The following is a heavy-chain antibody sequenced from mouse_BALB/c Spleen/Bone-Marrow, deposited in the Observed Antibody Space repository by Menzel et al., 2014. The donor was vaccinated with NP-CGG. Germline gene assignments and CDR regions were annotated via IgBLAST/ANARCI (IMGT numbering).Heavy chain of an antibody. J-gene: IGHJ2*01. V-gene: IGHV1-7*01. Sequence: VQLQQSGAELAKPGASVKMSCKASGYTFTSYWMHWVKQRPGQGLEWIGYINPSTGYTEYNQKFKDKATLTADKSSSTAYMQLSSLTSEDPAVYYCARSNYYGSKDYWGQGTTLTVSS. D-gene: IGHD1-1*01. CDR3: ARSNYYGSKDY. CDR1: GYTFTSYW. CDR2: INPSTGYT.